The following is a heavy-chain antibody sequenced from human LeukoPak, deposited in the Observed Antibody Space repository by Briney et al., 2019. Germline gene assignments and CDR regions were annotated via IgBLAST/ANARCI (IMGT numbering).Heavy chain of an antibody. Sequence: GTSLRLSCAASGFIFRRYAMHWVRQAPGKTLEWVAVISDDGSNKKDADSVKGRFTISRDNSKNTLYLQMNSLRAEDTAVYYCANPARPGHFRGQGTLVTVSS. J-gene: IGHJ4*02. CDR1: GFIFRRYA. CDR2: ISDDGSNK. CDR3: ANPARPGHF. D-gene: IGHD6-6*01. V-gene: IGHV3-30-3*01.